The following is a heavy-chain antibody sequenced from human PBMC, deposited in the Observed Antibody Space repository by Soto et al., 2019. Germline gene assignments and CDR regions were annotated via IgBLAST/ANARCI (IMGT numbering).Heavy chain of an antibody. J-gene: IGHJ6*02. CDR2: VRSKTNSYAT. V-gene: IGHV3-73*01. D-gene: IGHD2-8*01. CDR1: GFSFSGSA. Sequence: GSLRLSCAASGFSFSGSAIHWVRQASGKGLEWVGRVRSKTNSYATAYAASVKGRFTISRDDSKNTAYLQMNSLKSEDAAMYYCTRHLMAAEMDVWGQGTTVTVSS. CDR3: TRHLMAAEMDV.